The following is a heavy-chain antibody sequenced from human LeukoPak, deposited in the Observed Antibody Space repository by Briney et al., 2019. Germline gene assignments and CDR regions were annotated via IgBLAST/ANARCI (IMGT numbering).Heavy chain of an antibody. CDR3: AREYYGSGSYYAFDY. J-gene: IGHJ4*02. CDR1: GGTFSSYA. CDR2: IIPIFGTA. Sequence: ASVKVSCKASGGTFSSYAISWVRQAPGQGLEWMGGIIPIFGTANYAQKFQGRVTITADESTSTAYMELSSLRSEDTAVYYCAREYYGSGSYYAFDYWGQGILVTVSS. D-gene: IGHD3-10*01. V-gene: IGHV1-69*13.